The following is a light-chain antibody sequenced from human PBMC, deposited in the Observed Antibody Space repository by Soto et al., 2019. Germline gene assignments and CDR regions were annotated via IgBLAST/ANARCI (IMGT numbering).Light chain of an antibody. Sequence: EIVLTQSPGTLSLSPGERATLSCRASQSVSSSYLAWYQQKPGQAPGLLIYGASSRATGIPDRFSGRGFGTDFTLTISRLEPEDFAVYYCQHSGDFRWTFGLGTKVDI. J-gene: IGKJ1*01. CDR2: GAS. CDR1: QSVSSSY. V-gene: IGKV3-20*01. CDR3: QHSGDFRWT.